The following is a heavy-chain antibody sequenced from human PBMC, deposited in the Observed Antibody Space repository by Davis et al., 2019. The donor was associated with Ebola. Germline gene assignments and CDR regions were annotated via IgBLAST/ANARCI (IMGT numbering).Heavy chain of an antibody. D-gene: IGHD3-9*01. J-gene: IGHJ4*02. Sequence: ASVKVSCKASGYTFTSYGISWVRQAPGQGLEWMGWISAYNGNTNYAQKFQGRVTITADESTSTAYMELSSLRSEDTAVYYCARGSGSRYFDWSIDYWGQGTLVTVSS. CDR2: ISAYNGNT. V-gene: IGHV1-18*01. CDR3: ARGSGSRYFDWSIDY. CDR1: GYTFTSYG.